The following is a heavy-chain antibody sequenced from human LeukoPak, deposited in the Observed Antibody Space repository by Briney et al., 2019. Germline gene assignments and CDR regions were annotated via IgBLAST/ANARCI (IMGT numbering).Heavy chain of an antibody. CDR2: IIPILGIA. D-gene: IGHD6-19*01. Sequence: SSVKVSCKASGATFSSYTISWVRQAPGQGLEWMGRIIPILGIANYAQKFQGRVTITADKSTSTAYMELSSLRSEDTAVYYCARGIDSSGVDYWGQGTLVTVSS. CDR1: GATFSSYT. J-gene: IGHJ4*02. CDR3: ARGIDSSGVDY. V-gene: IGHV1-69*02.